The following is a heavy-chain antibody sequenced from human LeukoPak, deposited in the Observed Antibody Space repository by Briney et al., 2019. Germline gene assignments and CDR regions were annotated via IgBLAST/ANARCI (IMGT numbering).Heavy chain of an antibody. CDR1: RFTFSNYA. D-gene: IGHD3-9*01. CDR3: AKDSRGGEFDWYAFDI. V-gene: IGHV3-23*01. Sequence: GGSLRLSCAASRFTFSNYAMSWVRQAPGKGLEWVSGISGGGGSKYYADSVKGRFTISRDNSKNTLYLQMNSLRAEDTAVYYCAKDSRGGEFDWYAFDIWGQGTMVTVSS. CDR2: ISGGGGSK. J-gene: IGHJ3*02.